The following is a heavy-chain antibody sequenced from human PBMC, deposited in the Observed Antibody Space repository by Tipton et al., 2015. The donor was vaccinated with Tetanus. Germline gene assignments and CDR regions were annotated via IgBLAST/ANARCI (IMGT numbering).Heavy chain of an antibody. CDR2: FYYSGST. D-gene: IGHD2-2*01. Sequence: TLSLTCSVSGDSIRSEDYYWGWIRQSPGKGLEWLGYFYYSGSTYNNPSLKSRVSISLDASKNQFSLCLNSVTAAVSATYYCARLTCGSPSCYYYYYYYVDVWGTGTAVAVTS. CDR1: GDSIRSEDYY. V-gene: IGHV4-30-4*01. J-gene: IGHJ6*03. CDR3: ARLTCGSPSCYYYYYYYVDV.